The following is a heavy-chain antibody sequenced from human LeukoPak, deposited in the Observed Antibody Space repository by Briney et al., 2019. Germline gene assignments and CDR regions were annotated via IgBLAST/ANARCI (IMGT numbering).Heavy chain of an antibody. J-gene: IGHJ4*02. D-gene: IGHD3-3*01. CDR1: GGSISSYY. V-gene: IGHV4-59*01. CDR3: ARGFGVVSLDY. Sequence: NPSETLSLTCTVSGGSISSYYWSWIRQPPGKGLEWIGYIYYSGSTNYNPSLKSRVTISVDTSNNQFSLKLSSVTAADTAVYHCARGFGVVSLDYWGQGTLVTVSS. CDR2: IYYSGST.